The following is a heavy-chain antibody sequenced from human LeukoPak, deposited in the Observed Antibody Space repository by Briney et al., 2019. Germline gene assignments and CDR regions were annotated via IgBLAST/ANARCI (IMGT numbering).Heavy chain of an antibody. D-gene: IGHD2-21*01. Sequence: PSETLSLTCTVSGGSISSYYWSWIRQPPGKGLEWIGYIYYSGSTNYNPSLKSRVTISVDTSKNQFSLKLSSVTAADTAVYYCASVIDDYGMDVWGQGTTATVSS. CDR3: ASVIDDYGMDV. CDR1: GGSISSYY. J-gene: IGHJ6*02. CDR2: IYYSGST. V-gene: IGHV4-59*08.